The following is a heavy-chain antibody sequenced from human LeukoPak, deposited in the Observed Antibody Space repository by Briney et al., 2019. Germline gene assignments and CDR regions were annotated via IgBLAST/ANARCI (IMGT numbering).Heavy chain of an antibody. V-gene: IGHV3-30*01. CDR2: ISYDGSNK. J-gene: IGHJ4*02. D-gene: IGHD2-2*01. CDR3: ARPVPAATYFDY. Sequence: GRSLRLSCAASGFTFSSYAMHWVRQAPGKGLEWVAVISYDGSNKYYADSVKGRFTISRDNSKNTLYLQMNSLRAEDTAVYYCARPVPAATYFDYWGQGTLVTVSS. CDR1: GFTFSSYA.